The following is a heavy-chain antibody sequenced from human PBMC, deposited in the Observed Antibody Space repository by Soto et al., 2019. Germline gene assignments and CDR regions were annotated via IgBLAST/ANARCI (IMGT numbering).Heavy chain of an antibody. D-gene: IGHD3-16*01. J-gene: IGHJ6*02. V-gene: IGHV3-23*01. CDR2: ISGIDGST. CDR1: GFTFGTYA. CDR3: AIPRRGGGFGGMDV. Sequence: EVRLLESGGNLVQPGGSLRLSCAASGFTFGTYALSWVRQAPGKGLDWVSAISGIDGSTYYAASVEGRFTISRDNSKNTLHLQMNSLTVADTALYYCAIPRRGGGFGGMDVWGQGTTVRVSS.